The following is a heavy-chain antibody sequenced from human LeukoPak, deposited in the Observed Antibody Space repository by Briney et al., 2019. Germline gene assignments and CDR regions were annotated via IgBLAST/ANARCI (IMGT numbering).Heavy chain of an antibody. D-gene: IGHD1-1*01. CDR3: ARTGTPNWFDP. V-gene: IGHV4-34*01. CDR2: INHSGST. Sequence: PSETLSLTCAVYGGSFSGYYWNWIRQPPGKGLEWIGEINHSGSTNYNPSLKSRVTISVDTSKNQFSLKLSSVTAADTAVYYCARTGTPNWFDPWGQGTLVTVSS. J-gene: IGHJ5*02. CDR1: GGSFSGYY.